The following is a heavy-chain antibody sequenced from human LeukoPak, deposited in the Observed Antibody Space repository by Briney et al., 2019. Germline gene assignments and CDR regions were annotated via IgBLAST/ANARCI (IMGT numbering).Heavy chain of an antibody. CDR3: ARLPYYDFWSGLRGYYYYMDV. J-gene: IGHJ6*03. CDR2: IYHSGST. V-gene: IGHV4-4*02. CDR1: GGSISSSSW. Sequence: SETLSLTCAVSGGSISSSSWWSWVRQPPGKGLEWIGEIYHSGSTNYNPSLKSRVTISVDKSKNQFSLKLSSVTAADTAVYYCARLPYYDFWSGLRGYYYYMDVWGKGTTVTVSS. D-gene: IGHD3-3*01.